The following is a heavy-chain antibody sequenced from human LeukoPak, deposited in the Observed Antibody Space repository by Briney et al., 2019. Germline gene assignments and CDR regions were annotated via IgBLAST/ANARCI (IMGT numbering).Heavy chain of an antibody. V-gene: IGHV3-72*01. Sequence: GGSLRLSCAASGFTFSDHYMDWVRQAPGKGLEWVGRTRNKANSYTTEYAASVKGRFTISRDDSKNSLYLQMNSLKTEDTAVYYCAKSRDSSGWDSYFDCWGQGTLVTVSS. J-gene: IGHJ4*02. CDR2: TRNKANSYTT. CDR3: AKSRDSSGWDSYFDC. D-gene: IGHD6-19*01. CDR1: GFTFSDHY.